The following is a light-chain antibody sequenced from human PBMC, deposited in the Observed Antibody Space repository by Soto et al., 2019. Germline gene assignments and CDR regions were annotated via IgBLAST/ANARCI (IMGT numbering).Light chain of an antibody. Sequence: EIVMTQSPPTLSVSPGEKATLSCRASQSVSSNLAWYQQKPGQAPRLLIYGASTRATGIPARFSGSGSGTEYTLNISGLQSEDVAVYYCQQYNNWPPWTFGQGTKVEIK. J-gene: IGKJ1*01. V-gene: IGKV3-15*01. CDR3: QQYNNWPPWT. CDR1: QSVSSN. CDR2: GAS.